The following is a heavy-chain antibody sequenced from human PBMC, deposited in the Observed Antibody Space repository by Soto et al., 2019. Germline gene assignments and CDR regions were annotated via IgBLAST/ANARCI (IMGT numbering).Heavy chain of an antibody. D-gene: IGHD5-18*01. V-gene: IGHV3-48*02. J-gene: IGHJ4*02. CDR3: AREDRGSYGVLDY. CDR2: ISSSTSTI. CDR1: GFSFRSYS. Sequence: PGGSVRLSCVASGFSFRSYSMNWVRQAPGKGLEWISYISSSTSTIYYADSVKGRFTISRDTAKNSLYLQMNSLRDEDTAIYYCAREDRGSYGVLDYWGQGTQVTVSS.